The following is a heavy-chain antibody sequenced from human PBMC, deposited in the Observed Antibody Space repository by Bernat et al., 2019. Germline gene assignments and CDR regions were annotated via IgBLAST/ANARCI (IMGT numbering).Heavy chain of an antibody. CDR3: TTELLVNFVWLDAFDI. V-gene: IGHV3-15*01. CDR1: GFTFSNAW. J-gene: IGHJ3*02. Sequence: EVQLVESGGGLVKPGGSLRLSCAASGFTFSNAWMSWVRQAPGKGLEWVGRIKRKTDGGTTDYARPVKGRLTSSRDDSKNTLYLKMNSLKTEDTDVYYCTTELLVNFVWLDAFDIRDQGTMVTVSS. CDR2: IKRKTDGGTT. D-gene: IGHD3-9*01.